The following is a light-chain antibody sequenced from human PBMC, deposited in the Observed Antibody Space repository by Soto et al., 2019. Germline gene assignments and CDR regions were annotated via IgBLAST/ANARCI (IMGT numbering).Light chain of an antibody. CDR3: SSSTNTNTLVI. Sequence: QSALTQPASVSGSPEQSITISCTGTSSDVGGYKYVSWYQQLPGRAPKLMIFEGTNRPSGVSNRFSGSKSGNTASLTISGLQAEDEAIYFCSSSTNTNTLVIFGGGTKLTVL. CDR2: EGT. J-gene: IGLJ2*01. V-gene: IGLV2-14*01. CDR1: SSDVGGYKY.